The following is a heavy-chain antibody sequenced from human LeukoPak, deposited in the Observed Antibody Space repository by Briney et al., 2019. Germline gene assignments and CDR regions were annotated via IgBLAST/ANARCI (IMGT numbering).Heavy chain of an antibody. J-gene: IGHJ4*02. CDR3: ARVRSTSWYVYDY. V-gene: IGHV3-21*01. D-gene: IGHD6-13*01. Sequence: GGSLRLSCAASGVTFSSYIMNWVRQAPGKGLKWVSSISSSSTYIYYADSVKGRFTISRDNANNSLYLQMNSLRAEDTAVYYCARVRSTSWYVYDYWGQGTLVTVSS. CDR2: ISSSSTYI. CDR1: GVTFSSYI.